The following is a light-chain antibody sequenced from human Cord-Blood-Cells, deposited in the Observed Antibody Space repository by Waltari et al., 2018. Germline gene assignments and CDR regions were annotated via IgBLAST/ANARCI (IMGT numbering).Light chain of an antibody. CDR3: CSYAGSYTVV. V-gene: IGLV2-11*01. CDR2: DVS. J-gene: IGLJ2*01. CDR1: SSDVGVYSY. Sequence: SAMTQPRVVYGSPGHADTIPCTGNSSDVGVYSYVSWYQQHPGKAPHLMIYDVSKRPSGVPDRFSGSKSGNPAALTISGLQAEDEADYYCCSYAGSYTVVFGGGTKLTVL.